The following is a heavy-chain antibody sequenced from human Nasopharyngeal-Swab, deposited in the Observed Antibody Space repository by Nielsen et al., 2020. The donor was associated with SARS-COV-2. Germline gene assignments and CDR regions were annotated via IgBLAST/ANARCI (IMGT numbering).Heavy chain of an antibody. V-gene: IGHV1-69*06. CDR3: ARDRAYSGSYMDV. D-gene: IGHD5-12*01. CDR2: IIPIFGTA. Sequence: VRQMPGQGLEWMGGIIPIFGTANYAQKFQGRVTITADKSTSTAYMELSSLRSEDTAVYYCARDRAYSGSYMDVWGKGTTVTVSS. J-gene: IGHJ6*03.